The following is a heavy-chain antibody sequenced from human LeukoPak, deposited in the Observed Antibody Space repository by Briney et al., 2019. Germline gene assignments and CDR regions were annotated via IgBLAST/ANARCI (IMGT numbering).Heavy chain of an antibody. Sequence: SETLSLTCTVSGGSISSGGYYWSWIRQHPGKGLEWIGYIYYSGSTYYNPSLKSRVTISVDTSKNQFSLKLSSVTAADTAVYYCARIPGCSGGSCYPGWFDPWGQGTLVTVSS. CDR1: GGSISSGGYY. CDR2: IYYSGST. D-gene: IGHD2-15*01. J-gene: IGHJ5*02. V-gene: IGHV4-31*03. CDR3: ARIPGCSGGSCYPGWFDP.